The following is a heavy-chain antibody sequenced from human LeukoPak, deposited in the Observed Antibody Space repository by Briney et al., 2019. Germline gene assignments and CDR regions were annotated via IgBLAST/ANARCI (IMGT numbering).Heavy chain of an antibody. D-gene: IGHD6-19*01. CDR3: ARGYSSGWYTHFDY. V-gene: IGHV4-39*07. Sequence: SETLSLTCTVSGGSISSSSYYWGWIRQPPGKGLEWIGSIYYSGSTYYNPSLTSRVTISVDMSKNQFSLKLSSVTAADTAVYYCARGYSSGWYTHFDYWGQGTLVTVSS. CDR1: GGSISSSSYY. J-gene: IGHJ4*02. CDR2: IYYSGST.